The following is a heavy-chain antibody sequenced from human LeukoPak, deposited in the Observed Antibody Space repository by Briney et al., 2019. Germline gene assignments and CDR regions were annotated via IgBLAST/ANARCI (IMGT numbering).Heavy chain of an antibody. J-gene: IGHJ3*02. CDR2: ISTTSETI. CDR3: ASYHDSTGYFKEAFEM. V-gene: IGHV3-48*01. CDR1: GFTFSRYS. Sequence: GGSLRLSCSSSGFTFSRYSFNWVRQAPGKGLEWLSYISTTSETIYYTDSVKGRFNISRDNANNLLFLQMKSLRAEDTAMYFCASYHDSTGYFKEAFEMWGQGTFVTVSS. D-gene: IGHD3-22*01.